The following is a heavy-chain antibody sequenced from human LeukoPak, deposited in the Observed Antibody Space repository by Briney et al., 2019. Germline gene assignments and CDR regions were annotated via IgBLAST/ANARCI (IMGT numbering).Heavy chain of an antibody. CDR1: GGSISSYY. CDR2: MYYSGST. Sequence: PSETLSLTCTVSGGSISSYYWSWIRQPPGKGLEWIGYMYYSGSTKYNPSLKSRVTISEDTSNDQFSLRLNSVTAADTAVYYCAGWGGYNYAFDIWGQGTMVTVSS. J-gene: IGHJ3*02. CDR3: AGWGGYNYAFDI. D-gene: IGHD5-12*01. V-gene: IGHV4-59*01.